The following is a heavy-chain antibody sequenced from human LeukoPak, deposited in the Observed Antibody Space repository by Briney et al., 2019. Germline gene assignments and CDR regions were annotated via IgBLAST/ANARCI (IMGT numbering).Heavy chain of an antibody. CDR3: ARDHRYCSGGSCRYYYGMDV. J-gene: IGHJ6*02. CDR2: ISYDGSNK. CDR1: GFTFSSYS. D-gene: IGHD2-15*01. Sequence: GGSLRLSCAASGFTFSSYSMNWVRQAPGKGLEWVAVISYDGSNKYYADSVKGRFTISRDNSKNTLYLQMNSLRAEDTAVYYCARDHRYCSGGSCRYYYGMDVWGQGTTVTVSS. V-gene: IGHV3-30*03.